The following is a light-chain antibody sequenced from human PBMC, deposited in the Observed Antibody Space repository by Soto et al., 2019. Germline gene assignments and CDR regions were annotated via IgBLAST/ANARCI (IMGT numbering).Light chain of an antibody. J-gene: IGLJ1*01. Sequence: QSALTQPASVSGSPGQSITISCTGTSSDVGGYNYVSWYQQHPGKAPKLMIYEVSNRPSGVSNRFSGSKSGNTASLTISGLQVEDEADYYCSSYTTSNTPLYVFGTGTKVTVL. V-gene: IGLV2-14*01. CDR2: EVS. CDR3: SSYTTSNTPLYV. CDR1: SSDVGGYNY.